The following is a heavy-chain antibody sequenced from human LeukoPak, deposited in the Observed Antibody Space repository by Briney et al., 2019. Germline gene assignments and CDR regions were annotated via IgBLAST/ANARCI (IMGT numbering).Heavy chain of an antibody. D-gene: IGHD3-22*01. Sequence: PGGSLRLSCVASGFPFSSYWMTWVRQAPGKGLEWVANIKQDGSKKSYVDSVKGRFTISRDNAKNSLYLQMNSLRAEDTAIYYCAKVKWDSSGYFDYWGQGTLVTVSS. CDR2: IKQDGSKK. CDR1: GFPFSSYW. J-gene: IGHJ4*02. V-gene: IGHV3-7*03. CDR3: AKVKWDSSGYFDY.